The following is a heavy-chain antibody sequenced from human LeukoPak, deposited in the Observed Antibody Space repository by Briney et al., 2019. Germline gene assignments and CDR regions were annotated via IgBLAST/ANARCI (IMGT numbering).Heavy chain of an antibody. Sequence: SETLFLTCTVSGGSISSGSYYWSWIRQPAGKGLEWIGRIYTSGSTNYNPSLKSRVTISVDTSKNQFSLKLSSVTAADTAVYYCARTGYYYGSGSYPYFDYWGQGTLVTVSS. CDR3: ARTGYYYGSGSYPYFDY. J-gene: IGHJ4*02. V-gene: IGHV4-61*02. D-gene: IGHD3-10*01. CDR1: GGSISSGSYY. CDR2: IYTSGST.